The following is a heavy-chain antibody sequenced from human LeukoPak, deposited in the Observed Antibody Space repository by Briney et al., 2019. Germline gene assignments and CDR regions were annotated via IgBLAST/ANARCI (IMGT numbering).Heavy chain of an antibody. D-gene: IGHD1-26*01. CDR1: GGSISSGGYY. CDR3: ARFGWELLFGKSYWYFDL. CDR2: IYYSGST. J-gene: IGHJ2*01. V-gene: IGHV4-30-4*08. Sequence: SETLSLTCTVSGGSISSGGYYWRWIRQPPGKGLEWIGYIYYSGSTYYNPSLKSRVTISVDTSKNQFSLELSSVTAADTAVYYCARFGWELLFGKSYWYFDLWGRGTLVTVSS.